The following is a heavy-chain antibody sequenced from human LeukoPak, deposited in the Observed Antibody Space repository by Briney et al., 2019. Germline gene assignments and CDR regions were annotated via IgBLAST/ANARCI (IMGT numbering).Heavy chain of an antibody. CDR1: GFTFSSYS. V-gene: IGHV3-21*01. CDR3: AREPKYSSSWYAGYFDY. Sequence: GGSLRLSCAASGFTFSSYSMNWVRQAPGKGLEWVSSISSSSSYIYYADSVKGRFTISRDNAKNSLYLQMNSLRAEDTAVYYCAREPKYSSSWYAGYFDYWGQGTLVTVSS. CDR2: ISSSSSYI. J-gene: IGHJ4*02. D-gene: IGHD6-13*01.